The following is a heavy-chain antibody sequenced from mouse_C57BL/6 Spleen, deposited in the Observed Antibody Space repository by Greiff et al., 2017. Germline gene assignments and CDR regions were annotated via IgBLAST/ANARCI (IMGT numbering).Heavy chain of an antibody. CDR1: GFTFSSYA. D-gene: IGHD2-2*01. J-gene: IGHJ2*01. CDR3: TRDGSTMVTTPPLFDY. Sequence: EVKLVESGEGLVKPGGSLKLSCAASGFTFSSYAMSWVRQTPEKRLEWVAYISSGGDYIYYADNVKGRFTISRDNARNTLYLQMSSLKSEDTAMYYCTRDGSTMVTTPPLFDYWGQGTTLTVSS. V-gene: IGHV5-9-1*02. CDR2: ISSGGDYI.